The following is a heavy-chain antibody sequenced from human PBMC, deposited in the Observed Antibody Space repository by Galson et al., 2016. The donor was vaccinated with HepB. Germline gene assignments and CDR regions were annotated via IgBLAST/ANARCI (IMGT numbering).Heavy chain of an antibody. Sequence: SLRLSCAASGFSISDTYMSWVRQARGKGLEWVSMIYRGGSTFYADSVEGRFTISRDTSKNTVFLQMNSPRVEDTAIYYCARSPFDYDNLDVGSYFDSWGQGTLVTVSS. CDR1: GFSISDTY. V-gene: IGHV3-53*01. CDR2: IYRGGST. J-gene: IGHJ4*02. CDR3: ARSPFDYDNLDVGSYFDS. D-gene: IGHD3-9*01.